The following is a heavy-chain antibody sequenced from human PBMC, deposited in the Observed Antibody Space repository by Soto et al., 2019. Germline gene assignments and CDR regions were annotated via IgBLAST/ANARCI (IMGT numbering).Heavy chain of an antibody. J-gene: IGHJ4*02. CDR3: ARGGQTGMATNRKIVNFDY. D-gene: IGHD5-12*01. CDR2: IYYSGST. CDR1: GGSISSYY. V-gene: IGHV4-59*01. Sequence: PSETLSLTCTVSGGSISSYYWSWIRQPPGKGLEWIGYIYYSGSTNYNPSLKSRVTISVDTSKNQFSLKLSSVTAADTAVYYCARGGQTGMATNRKIVNFDYWGQGTLVTASS.